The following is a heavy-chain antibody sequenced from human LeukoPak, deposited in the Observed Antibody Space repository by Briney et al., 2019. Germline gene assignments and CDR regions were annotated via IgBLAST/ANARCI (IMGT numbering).Heavy chain of an antibody. CDR3: ARMGVSYYYDSSTYYPTAFDV. Sequence: SETPSLTCAVSGYSISSGYYWGWIRQSPGKGLEWIATIFHSGSIYYNPSLKSRVTLSVDTSKNQFSLRLNFVTAADTALYYCARMGVSYYYDSSTYYPTAFDVWGQGTMVSVSS. CDR2: IFHSGSI. J-gene: IGHJ3*01. D-gene: IGHD3-22*01. CDR1: GYSISSGYY. V-gene: IGHV4-38-2*01.